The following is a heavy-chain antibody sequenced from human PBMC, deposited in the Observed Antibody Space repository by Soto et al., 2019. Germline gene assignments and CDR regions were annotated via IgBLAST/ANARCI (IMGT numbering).Heavy chain of an antibody. CDR3: VRDQYSVSDIAL. V-gene: IGHV4-30-4*01. CDR1: DASIAGGSYY. Sequence: NLYITCSVSDASIAGGSYYWSWFRHSPGKGLEWVGYLPPSCRPFYHPSLTSLGTISADSSKNQPSLQLTSVTAADTAVYYCVRDQYSVSDIALWGQGNLVT. J-gene: IGHJ5*02. D-gene: IGHD4-4*01. CDR2: LPPSCRP.